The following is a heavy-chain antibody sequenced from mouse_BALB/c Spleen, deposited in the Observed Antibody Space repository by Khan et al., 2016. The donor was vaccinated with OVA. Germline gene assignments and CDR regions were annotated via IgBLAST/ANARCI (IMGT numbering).Heavy chain of an antibody. CDR3: ARHTYGPFAY. J-gene: IGHJ3*01. D-gene: IGHD1-1*01. Sequence: EVELVESGGDLVKPGGSLKLSCSASGFTFSTFAMSWVRQTPEKRLEWVATINSAGDYIFYPDSVKGRFTISRDNAKNTLYLQMSSLRFEDTAMYYCARHTYGPFAYWGQGTLVTVSA. CDR1: GFTFSTFA. V-gene: IGHV5-9-3*01. CDR2: INSAGDYI.